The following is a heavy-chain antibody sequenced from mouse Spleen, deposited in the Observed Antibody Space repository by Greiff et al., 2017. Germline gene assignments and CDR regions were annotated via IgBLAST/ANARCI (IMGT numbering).Heavy chain of an antibody. Sequence: EVKLVESGGGLVQPKGSLKLSCAASGFSFNTYAMNWVRQAPGKGLEWVARIRSKSNNYATYYADSVKDRFTISRDDSESMLYLQMNNLKTEDTAMYYCVRGWYYAMDYWGQGTSVTVSS. CDR3: VRGWYYAMDY. V-gene: IGHV10-1*01. CDR1: GFSFNTYA. J-gene: IGHJ4*01. CDR2: IRSKSNNYAT. D-gene: IGHD2-3*01.